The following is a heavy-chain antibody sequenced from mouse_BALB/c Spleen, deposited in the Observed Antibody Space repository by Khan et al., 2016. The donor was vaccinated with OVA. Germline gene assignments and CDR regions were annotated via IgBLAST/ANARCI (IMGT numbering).Heavy chain of an antibody. CDR2: ISSGDST. J-gene: IGHJ3*01. CDR1: GFTFSNYA. CDR3: ARDYWFAY. Sequence: EVQLVESGGGLVKPGGSLKLSCAASGFTFSNYAMSWVRQSPEQRLEWVASISSGDSTYYPDSVKGRFTISRDNARNILYLQMSSLRSEDPAMYYWARDYWFAYWGQGTLVTVSA. V-gene: IGHV5-6-5*01.